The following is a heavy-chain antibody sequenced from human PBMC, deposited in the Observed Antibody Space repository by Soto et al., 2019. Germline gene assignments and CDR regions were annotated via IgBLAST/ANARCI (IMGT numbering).Heavy chain of an antibody. CDR1: GGTFSSYA. D-gene: IGHD2-2*01. Sequence: QVQLVQSGAEVKKPGSSVKVSCKASGGTFSSYAISWVRQAPGQGLEWMGGIIPIPGTANYAQKFQGRVKLTADESTSTAYMELSSLRSEDTAVYYCASSQGSSSSIEIYDYYYYGMDVWGQGTTVTVSS. CDR3: ASSQGSSSSIEIYDYYYYGMDV. V-gene: IGHV1-69*01. J-gene: IGHJ6*02. CDR2: IIPIPGTA.